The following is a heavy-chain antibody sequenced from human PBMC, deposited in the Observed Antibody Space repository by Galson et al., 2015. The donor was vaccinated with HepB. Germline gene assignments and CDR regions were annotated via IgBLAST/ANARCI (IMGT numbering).Heavy chain of an antibody. J-gene: IGHJ1*01. Sequence: SLRLSCAASGFTFSNYAMSWVRQAPGKGLEWVSAISGSGGSTYYADSVKGRFTISRDNSKNTLYLQMNSLRLEDTAVYYCARDMYSSSRPEYFQHWGQGTLVTVSS. CDR3: ARDMYSSSRPEYFQH. D-gene: IGHD6-13*01. V-gene: IGHV3-23*01. CDR2: ISGSGGST. CDR1: GFTFSNYA.